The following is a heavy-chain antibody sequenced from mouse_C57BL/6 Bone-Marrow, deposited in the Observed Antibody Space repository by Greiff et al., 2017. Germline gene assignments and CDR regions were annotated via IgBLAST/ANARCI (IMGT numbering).Heavy chain of an antibody. CDR3: ARYYYDYDERPFDY. CDR1: GYAFSSSW. CDR2: IYPGDGDT. J-gene: IGHJ2*01. V-gene: IGHV1-82*01. D-gene: IGHD2-4*01. Sequence: VHLVESGPELVKPGASVKISCKASGYAFSSSWMNWVKQRPGKGLEWIGRIYPGDGDTNYNGKFKGKATLTADKSSSTAYMQLSSLTSEDSAVYFCARYYYDYDERPFDYWGQGTTLTVSS.